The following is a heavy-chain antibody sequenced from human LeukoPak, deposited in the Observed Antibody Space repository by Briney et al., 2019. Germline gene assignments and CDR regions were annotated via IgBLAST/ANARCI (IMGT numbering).Heavy chain of an antibody. V-gene: IGHV3-11*01. CDR2: ISSSGSTI. J-gene: IGHJ3*02. CDR1: GFTFSDYY. CDR3: ARDRGIVVVNDAFDI. D-gene: IGHD3-22*01. Sequence: PGGSLRLSCAASGFTFSDYYMSWIRQAPGKGLEWVSYISSSGSTIYYADSVKGRFTISRDNAKNSLYLQMNSLRAEDTAVYYCARDRGIVVVNDAFDIWGQGTMVTVSS.